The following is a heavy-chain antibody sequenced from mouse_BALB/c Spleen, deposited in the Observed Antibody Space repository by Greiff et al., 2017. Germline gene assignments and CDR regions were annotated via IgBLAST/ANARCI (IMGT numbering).Heavy chain of an antibody. CDR1: GFTFSSFG. CDR3: ARLNYGSSYDY. CDR2: ISSGSSTI. V-gene: IGHV5-17*02. J-gene: IGHJ2*01. Sequence: EVMLVESGGGLVQPGGSRKLSCAASGFTFSSFGMHWVRQAPEKGLEWVAYISSGSSTIYYADTVKGRFTISRDNPKNTLFLQMTSLRSEDTAMYYCARLNYGSSYDYWGQGTTLTVSS. D-gene: IGHD1-1*01.